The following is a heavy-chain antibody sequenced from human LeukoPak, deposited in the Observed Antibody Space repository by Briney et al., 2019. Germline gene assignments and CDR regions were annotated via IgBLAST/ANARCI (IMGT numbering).Heavy chain of an antibody. CDR1: GFTFSSYW. D-gene: IGHD3-22*01. CDR2: INTDERDI. V-gene: IGHV3-74*01. Sequence: GGSLRLSCAASGFTFSSYWMHWVRQAPGKGLVWVSRINTDERDIGYADSVKGRFTVSRDNAKNTLYLQMNSLRAEDTAVYYCARESYSSGYYYDYWGQGTLVTVSS. J-gene: IGHJ4*02. CDR3: ARESYSSGYYYDY.